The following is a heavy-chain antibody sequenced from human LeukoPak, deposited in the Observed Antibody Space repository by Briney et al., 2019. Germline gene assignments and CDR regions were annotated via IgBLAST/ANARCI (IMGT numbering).Heavy chain of an antibody. V-gene: IGHV3-48*03. CDR2: ISSSGRSV. Sequence: GGSLRLSCAAYGFTFSSFDMNWVRQGPGKGLEWVSYISSSGRSVYYADSVKGRFTISRDNAKNSLYLQMNSLRAEDTAVYYCARDYGGNPGYWGQGTLVSVSS. D-gene: IGHD4-23*01. J-gene: IGHJ4*02. CDR1: GFTFSSFD. CDR3: ARDYGGNPGY.